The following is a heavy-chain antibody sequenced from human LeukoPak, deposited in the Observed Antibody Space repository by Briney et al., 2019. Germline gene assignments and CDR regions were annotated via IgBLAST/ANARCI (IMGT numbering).Heavy chain of an antibody. D-gene: IGHD3-16*02. CDR2: ISSSGSTI. V-gene: IGHV3-48*03. Sequence: LSLTCTVSGGSISSSSYYWGWVRQAPGKGLKWVSYISSSGSTIYYADSVKGRFSISRDNAKNSLYLQMNSLRAEDTAVYYCARLSTAGLRLGELSYHYDYWGQGTLVTVSS. CDR3: ARLSTAGLRLGELSYHYDY. J-gene: IGHJ4*02. CDR1: GGSISSSSYY.